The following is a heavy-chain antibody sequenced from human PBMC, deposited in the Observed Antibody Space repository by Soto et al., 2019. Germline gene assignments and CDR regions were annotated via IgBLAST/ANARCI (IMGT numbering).Heavy chain of an antibody. D-gene: IGHD2-8*01. V-gene: IGHV3-53*01. J-gene: IGHJ4*02. CDR3: AREGYICTNGVCQYGFDY. CDR1: GFTVSSNY. Sequence: WGSLRLSCAASGFTVSSNYMSWVRQAPGKGLEWVSVIYSGGSTYYADSVKGRFTISRDNSKNTLYLQMNSLRAEDTAVYYCAREGYICTNGVCQYGFDYWGQGTLVTVSS. CDR2: IYSGGST.